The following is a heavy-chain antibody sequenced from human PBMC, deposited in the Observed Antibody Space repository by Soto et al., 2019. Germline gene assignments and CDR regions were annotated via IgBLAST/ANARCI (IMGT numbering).Heavy chain of an antibody. CDR2: IVVGSGNT. V-gene: IGHV1-58*01. D-gene: IGHD6-13*01. CDR3: AAVIRAAAGSFDY. Sequence: GASVKVSCKASGFTFTSSAVQWVRQARGQRLEWIGWIVVGSGNTNYAQKFQERVTITRDISTSTAYMELSSLRSEDTAVYYCAAVIRAAAGSFDYWGQGTLVTVSS. J-gene: IGHJ4*02. CDR1: GFTFTSSA.